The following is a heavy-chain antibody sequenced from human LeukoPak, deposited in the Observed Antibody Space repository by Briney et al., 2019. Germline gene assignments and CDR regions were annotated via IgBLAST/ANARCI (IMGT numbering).Heavy chain of an antibody. D-gene: IGHD2-8*02. J-gene: IGHJ3*02. Sequence: SETLSLTCTVSGGSVSSGTYYWSWIRQPPGKGLEWIAYMYYSGSTNYNPSLKSRVTISIDTSKNQFSLKLSSVTAADSAVYFCARGYCTGGVCPDGFDIWGQGTMVTVSS. CDR3: ARGYCTGGVCPDGFDI. CDR2: MYYSGST. V-gene: IGHV4-61*01. CDR1: GGSVSSGTYY.